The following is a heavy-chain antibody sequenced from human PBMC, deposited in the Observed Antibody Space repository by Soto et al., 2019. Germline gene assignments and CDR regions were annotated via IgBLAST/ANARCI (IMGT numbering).Heavy chain of an antibody. Sequence: GASVKVSCKASGYTFTSYGINWVRQAPGQGLEWMGWIRINSGNTNYAQRLQGRVTMTTDTSTSTAYMELRSLTSDDTAMYYCARGSYGDLLFDFWGQGTLVTV. CDR2: IRINSGNT. J-gene: IGHJ3*01. CDR3: ARGSYGDLLFDF. CDR1: GYTFTSYG. V-gene: IGHV1-18*01. D-gene: IGHD4-17*01.